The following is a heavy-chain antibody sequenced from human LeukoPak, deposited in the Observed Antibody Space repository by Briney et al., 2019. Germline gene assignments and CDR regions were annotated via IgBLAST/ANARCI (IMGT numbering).Heavy chain of an antibody. J-gene: IGHJ6*02. D-gene: IGHD2-15*01. Sequence: GGSLRLSCAASGFTFSSYGMHWVRQAPGKGLEWVAVISYDGSNKYYADSVKGRFTISRDNSKNTLYLQMNSLRAEDTAVYYCAYVGYCSGGSCFHYYYGMDVWGQGTTVTVSS. CDR2: ISYDGSNK. CDR3: AYVGYCSGGSCFHYYYGMDV. V-gene: IGHV3-30*03. CDR1: GFTFSSYG.